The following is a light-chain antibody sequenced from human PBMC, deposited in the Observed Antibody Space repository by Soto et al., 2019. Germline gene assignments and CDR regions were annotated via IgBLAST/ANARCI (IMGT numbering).Light chain of an antibody. Sequence: DIQMTQSPSTLSASVGDRVTITCRASQSISSWLAWYQQKPGKAPKLLIYKASSLESGVPSRFSGSGSGTEFTLTISSLQADDFAAYSSQPEDTHWTFGQGTKVDI. J-gene: IGKJ1*01. CDR2: KAS. V-gene: IGKV1-5*03. CDR1: QSISSW. CDR3: QPEDTHWT.